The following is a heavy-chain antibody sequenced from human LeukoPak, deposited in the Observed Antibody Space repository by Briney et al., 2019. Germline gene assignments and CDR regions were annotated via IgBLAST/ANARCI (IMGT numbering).Heavy chain of an antibody. CDR1: GGSFSGYY. CDR3: AGHYYYGSGRNWFDP. Sequence: SETLSLTCAVYGGSFSGYYWSWIRQPPGKGLEWIGEINHSGSTNYNPSLKSRVTISVDTSENQFSLKLSSVTAADTAVYYCAGHYYYGSGRNWFDPWGQGTLVTVSS. D-gene: IGHD3-10*01. J-gene: IGHJ5*02. CDR2: INHSGST. V-gene: IGHV4-34*01.